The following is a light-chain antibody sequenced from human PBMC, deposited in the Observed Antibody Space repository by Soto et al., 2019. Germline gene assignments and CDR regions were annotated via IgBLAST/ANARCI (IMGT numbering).Light chain of an antibody. J-gene: IGKJ4*01. CDR1: QNVLYDSNKLNY. CDR2: WAS. CDR3: QQYYDTPFT. V-gene: IGKV4-1*01. Sequence: DFVMTQSPDSLAVSLGERATINCMSSQNVLYDSNKLNYLAWYQQKPGQPPKLLIYWASTRGSGVPDRFSGSGPGTDFTLTISSLQADDVAVYYCQQYYDTPFTFGGGTKVEIK.